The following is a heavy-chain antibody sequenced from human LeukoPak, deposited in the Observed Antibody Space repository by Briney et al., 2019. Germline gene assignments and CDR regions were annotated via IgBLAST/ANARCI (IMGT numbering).Heavy chain of an antibody. CDR1: GYTFTSYA. J-gene: IGHJ4*02. CDR3: ARANDCTNGVCPNRFDY. V-gene: IGHV7-4-1*02. CDR2: INTNTGNP. Sequence: GASVKVPCKASGYTFTSYAMNWVRQAPGQGLEWMGWINTNTGNPTYAQGFTGRFVFSLDTSVSTAYLQISSLKAEDTAVYYCARANDCTNGVCPNRFDYWGQGTLVTVSS. D-gene: IGHD2-8*01.